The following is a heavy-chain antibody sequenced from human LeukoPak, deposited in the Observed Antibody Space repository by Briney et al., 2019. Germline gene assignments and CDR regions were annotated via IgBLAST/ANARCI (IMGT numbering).Heavy chain of an antibody. J-gene: IGHJ5*02. CDR2: INHSGST. V-gene: IGHV4-34*01. Sequence: SETLSLTCAVYGGSFSGYYWSWIRQPPGKGLEWIGEINHSGSTNYNPPLKSRVTISVDTSKNQFSLKLSSVTAADTAVYYCARLGARIVKGVWFDPWGQGTLVTVSS. CDR1: GGSFSGYY. CDR3: ARLGARIVKGVWFDP. D-gene: IGHD1-26*01.